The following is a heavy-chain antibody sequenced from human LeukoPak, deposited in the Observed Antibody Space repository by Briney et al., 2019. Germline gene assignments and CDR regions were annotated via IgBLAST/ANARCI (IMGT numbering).Heavy chain of an antibody. Sequence: PGGSLRLSCAASGFTFSSYAVHCVRQAPGKGLEWVAVISYDGRNKYYAGSVKGRFTISRDNSKNTLYLQMNSLRAQDTAVYYCAREISGYDDYYFDYWGQGTLVTVSS. D-gene: IGHD5-12*01. CDR2: ISYDGRNK. CDR1: GFTFSSYA. J-gene: IGHJ4*02. V-gene: IGHV3-30*04. CDR3: AREISGYDDYYFDY.